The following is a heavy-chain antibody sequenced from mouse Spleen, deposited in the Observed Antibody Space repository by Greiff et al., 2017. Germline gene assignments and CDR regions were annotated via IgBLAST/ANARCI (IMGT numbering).Heavy chain of an antibody. J-gene: IGHJ4*01. CDR1: GYTFTSYW. CDR2: IHPNSGGT. V-gene: IGHV1-64*01. CDR3: ARSEYYDYDSHAMDY. D-gene: IGHD2-4*01. Sequence: QVQLQQPGAELVKPGASVKLSCKASGYTFTSYWMHWVKQRPGQGLEWIGMIHPNSGGTNYNEKFKSKATLTVDKSSSTAYMQLSSLTSEDSAVYYCARSEYYDYDSHAMDYWGQGTSVTVSS.